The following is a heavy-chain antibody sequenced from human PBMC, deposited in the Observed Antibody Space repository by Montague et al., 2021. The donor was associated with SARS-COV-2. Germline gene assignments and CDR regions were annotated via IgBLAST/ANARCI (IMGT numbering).Heavy chain of an antibody. CDR2: ISITGNII. Sequence: SLRLSCAASGFTFTNYYMNWIRQAPGKGPEWLSYISITGNIIYNXDSIKGRFTISRDNAKNSLYLQMTDLRAEDTAVYYCARDPRVEQLWFGDYLDVWGQGTLVTVSS. CDR1: GFTFTNYY. J-gene: IGHJ4*02. V-gene: IGHV3-11*01. D-gene: IGHD3-10*01. CDR3: ARDPRVEQLWFGDYLDV.